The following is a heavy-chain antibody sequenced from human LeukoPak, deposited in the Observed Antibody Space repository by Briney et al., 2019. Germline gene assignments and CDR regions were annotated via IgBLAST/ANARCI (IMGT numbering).Heavy chain of an antibody. CDR2: INHSGST. J-gene: IGHJ3*02. D-gene: IGHD5-18*01. CDR1: GGSFSGYY. V-gene: IGHV4-34*01. CDR3: ARRRIQLWLGHDAFDI. Sequence: SETLSLTCAVYGGSFSGYYWSWIRQPPGKGLEWIGEINHSGSTNYNPSLKSRVTISVDTSKNQFSLKLSSVTAADTAVYYCARRRIQLWLGHDAFDIWGQGTMVTVSS.